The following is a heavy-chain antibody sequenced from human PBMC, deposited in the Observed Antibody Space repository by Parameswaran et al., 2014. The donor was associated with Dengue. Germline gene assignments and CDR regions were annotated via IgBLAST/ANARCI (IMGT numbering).Heavy chain of an antibody. CDR2: ISYDGSNK. V-gene: IGHV3-30-3*01. CDR1: GFTFSSYA. Sequence: GGSLRLSCAASGFTFSSYAMHWVRQAPGKGLEWVAVISYDGSNKYYADSVKGRFTISRDNSKNTLYLQMNSLRAEDTAVYYCARDRGVVGGRFDYWGQGTLVTVSS. J-gene: IGHJ4*02. CDR3: ARDRGVVGGRFDY. D-gene: IGHD3-16*01.